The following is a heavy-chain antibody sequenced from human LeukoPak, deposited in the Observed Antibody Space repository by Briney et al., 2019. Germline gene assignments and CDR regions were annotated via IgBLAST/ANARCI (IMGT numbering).Heavy chain of an antibody. CDR3: AKGLDY. CDR2: ISYDGSNK. D-gene: IGHD3-16*01. Sequence: GGSLRLSCAASGFTFSSYGMHWVRQAPGKGLEWVAVISYDGSNKYYAGSVKGRFTISRNNSKNTLYLQMNSLRAEDTAVYYCAKGLDYWGQGTLVTVSS. CDR1: GFTFSSYG. V-gene: IGHV3-30*18. J-gene: IGHJ4*02.